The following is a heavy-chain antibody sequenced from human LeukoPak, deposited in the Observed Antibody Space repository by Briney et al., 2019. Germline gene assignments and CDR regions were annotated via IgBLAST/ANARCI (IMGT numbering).Heavy chain of an antibody. CDR1: GFTFSTYA. V-gene: IGHV3-23*01. D-gene: IGHD6-19*01. Sequence: GGSPRLSCAASGFTFSTYAMSWVRQAPGKGLEWVSAISASGGPTYYADSVKGRFAISRDNSKNTLYLQMNSLRAEDTAVYYCAKDFSSSGWYDYWGQGTLDTVSS. CDR3: AKDFSSSGWYDY. J-gene: IGHJ4*02. CDR2: ISASGGPT.